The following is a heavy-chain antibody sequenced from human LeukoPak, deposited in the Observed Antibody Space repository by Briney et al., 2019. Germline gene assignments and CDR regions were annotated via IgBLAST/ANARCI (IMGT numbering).Heavy chain of an antibody. J-gene: IGHJ6*03. CDR2: IYTSGST. CDR3: ARLRIAVAGDYYYYYYMDV. V-gene: IGHV4-4*09. CDR1: GGSISSYY. D-gene: IGHD6-19*01. Sequence: SETLSLTCTVSGGSISSYYWSWIRQPPGKGLESIGYIYTSGSTNYNPSLKSRVTMSVDTSKNQFSLKLSSVTAADTAVYYCARLRIAVAGDYYYYYYMDVWGKGTTVTVSS.